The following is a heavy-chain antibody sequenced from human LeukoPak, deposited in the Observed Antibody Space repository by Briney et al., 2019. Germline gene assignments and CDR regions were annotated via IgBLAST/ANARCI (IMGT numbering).Heavy chain of an antibody. CDR1: GFTFSSYS. J-gene: IGHJ4*02. CDR3: AREDYDFWSGHYFDY. D-gene: IGHD3-3*01. V-gene: IGHV3-21*01. CDR2: ISSSSSYI. Sequence: GGSLRLSCAASGFTFSSYSMNWVRQAPGKGLEWVSSISSSSSYIYYADSAKGRFTISRDNAKNSLYLQMNSLRAEDTAVYYCAREDYDFWSGHYFDYWGQGTLVTVSS.